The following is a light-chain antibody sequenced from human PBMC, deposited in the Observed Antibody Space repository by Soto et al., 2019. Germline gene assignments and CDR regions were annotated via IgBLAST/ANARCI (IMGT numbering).Light chain of an antibody. CDR3: QSYDMRLNGVV. Sequence: QSVLTQPPSVSGAPGQRVTISCTGSSSNIGAGYDVHWYRQLPGAAPKLLISVDTNRASGVSDRFSGSKSGTSASLAITGLQAEDEAEYYCQSYDMRLNGVVFGGGTKLTV. CDR2: VDT. CDR1: SSNIGAGYD. J-gene: IGLJ3*02. V-gene: IGLV1-40*01.